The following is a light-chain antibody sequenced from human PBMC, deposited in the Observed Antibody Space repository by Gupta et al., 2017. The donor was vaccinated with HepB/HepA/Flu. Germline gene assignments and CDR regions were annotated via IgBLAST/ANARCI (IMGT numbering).Light chain of an antibody. CDR3: QKEDYCPRT. J-gene: IGKJ1*01. V-gene: IGKV3-15*01. Sequence: VLTQSPVTLSVSPGERATLSCRARRSIDRNLAWYQQKPGQAPRLLVYDASTRATGFPVRFSGGGSGTEFTLTISGLQSEESAVYYCQKEDYCPRTFGQGTKVEI. CDR1: RSIDRN. CDR2: DAS.